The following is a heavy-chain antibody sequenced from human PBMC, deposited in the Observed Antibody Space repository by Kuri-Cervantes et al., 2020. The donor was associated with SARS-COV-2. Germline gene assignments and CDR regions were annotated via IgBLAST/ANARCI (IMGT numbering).Heavy chain of an antibody. CDR2: IDPSDSYT. J-gene: IGHJ6*02. V-gene: IGHV5-10-1*01. CDR3: ARDMTDYYYGMDV. CDR1: GYSFTSYW. Sequence: KVSCKGSGYSFTSYWISWVRQMPGKALEWMGSIDPSDSYTNYSPSFQGHVTISADKSISTAYLQWSSLKASDTAMYYCARDMTDYYYGMDVWGQWTTGTVSS.